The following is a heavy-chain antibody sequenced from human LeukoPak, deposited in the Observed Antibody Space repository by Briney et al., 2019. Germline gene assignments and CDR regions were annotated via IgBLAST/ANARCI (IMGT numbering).Heavy chain of an antibody. CDR3: ARVNINNWHSYDY. CDR2: IYHSGSP. Sequence: SETLSLTCTVSGGSISSSNNYWSWIRQPPGKGLEWIGEIYHSGSPNYNPSLKSRVTISVDKSRNHFSLNLSSVTAADTAVYYCARVNINNWHSYDYWGQGTLVTVSS. J-gene: IGHJ4*02. CDR1: GGSISSSNNY. D-gene: IGHD1-1*01. V-gene: IGHV4-39*07.